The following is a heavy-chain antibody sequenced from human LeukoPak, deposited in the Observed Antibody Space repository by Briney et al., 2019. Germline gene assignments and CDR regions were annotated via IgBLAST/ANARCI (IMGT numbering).Heavy chain of an antibody. V-gene: IGHV4-34*01. D-gene: IGHD3-10*01. CDR3: ARDLSGSLYFDY. J-gene: IGHJ4*02. CDR2: INHSGST. Sequence: SETLPLTCAVYGGSFSGYYWSWIRQPPGKGLEWIGEINHSGSTDYNPSLKSRVTISVDTSKNQFSLRLSSVTAADTAVYFCARDLSGSLYFDYWGQGVLVTVSS. CDR1: GGSFSGYY.